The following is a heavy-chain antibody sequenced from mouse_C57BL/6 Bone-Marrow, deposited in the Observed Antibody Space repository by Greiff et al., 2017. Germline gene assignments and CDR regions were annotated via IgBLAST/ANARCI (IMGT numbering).Heavy chain of an antibody. Sequence: QVQLQQPGAELVKPGASVTLSCKASGYTFTSYWMHWVQQRPGQGLEWIGMIHPNRGSTNYNEKFKSKATLTVDKSSRTAYMHLSSLTSEDSAVYYCARETTVVATDDWGQGTTLTVSS. CDR3: ARETTVVATDD. CDR2: IHPNRGST. CDR1: GYTFTSYW. J-gene: IGHJ2*01. D-gene: IGHD1-1*01. V-gene: IGHV1-64*01.